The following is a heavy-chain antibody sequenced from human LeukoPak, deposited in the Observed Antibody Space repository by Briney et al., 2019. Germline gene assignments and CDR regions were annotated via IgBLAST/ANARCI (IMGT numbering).Heavy chain of an antibody. V-gene: IGHV3-15*01. CDR3: VKGGDLDY. D-gene: IGHD4-17*01. CDR2: IKSKTEGGTT. CDR1: GFTFNNAW. Sequence: GGSLRLSCAASGFTFNNAWMSWVRQAPGKGLEWVGRIKSKTEGGTTDHAAPVKGRFTISRDDSKNTLYLQMNSLKTEDTALYYCVKGGDLDYWVQGTLVTVSS. J-gene: IGHJ4*02.